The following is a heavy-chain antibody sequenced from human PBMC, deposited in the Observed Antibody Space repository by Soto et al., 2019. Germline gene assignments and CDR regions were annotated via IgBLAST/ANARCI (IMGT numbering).Heavy chain of an antibody. V-gene: IGHV1-2*02. CDR1: GYTFTGYY. CDR3: AIPGRIYDSSGSLDY. CDR2: INPNSGGT. J-gene: IGHJ4*02. Sequence: ASVKVSCKASGYTFTGYYMHWVRQAPGQGLEWMGWINPNSGGTNYAQKFQGRVTMTRDESTSTAYMELSSLRSEDTAVYYCAIPGRIYDSSGSLDYWGQGTLVTVSS. D-gene: IGHD3-22*01.